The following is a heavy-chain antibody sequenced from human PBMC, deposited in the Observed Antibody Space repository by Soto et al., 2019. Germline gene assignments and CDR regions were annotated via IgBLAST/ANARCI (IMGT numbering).Heavy chain of an antibody. V-gene: IGHV4-31*03. J-gene: IGHJ5*01. CDR2: TLHTGVT. D-gene: IGHD3-10*01. CDR3: ATDLGGPPLNRFDS. CDR1: GGSLRHFGHF. Sequence: SETLSLTCTVSGGSLRHFGHFWTWIRQRPGSGLEWIGYTLHTGVTYYSPSLQSRISIDVDTSLNQFSLTLNSVTAADTAVYYCATDLGGPPLNRFDSWGQGTLVTVSS.